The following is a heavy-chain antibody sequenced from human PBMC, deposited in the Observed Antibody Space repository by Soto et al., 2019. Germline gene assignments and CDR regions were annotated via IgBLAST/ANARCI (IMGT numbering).Heavy chain of an antibody. CDR1: GYSFTRYW. V-gene: IGHV5-51*01. J-gene: IGHJ6*02. Sequence: PRESLKISCTCSGYSFTRYWIGWVRQMPGKGLEWMGIIYPGDSDTRYSPSFQGQVTISADKSISTAYLQWSSLKASDTAMYYCARSGNHPRYYYYGMDVWGQGTTVTVSS. D-gene: IGHD3-3*01. CDR2: IYPGDSDT. CDR3: ARSGNHPRYYYYGMDV.